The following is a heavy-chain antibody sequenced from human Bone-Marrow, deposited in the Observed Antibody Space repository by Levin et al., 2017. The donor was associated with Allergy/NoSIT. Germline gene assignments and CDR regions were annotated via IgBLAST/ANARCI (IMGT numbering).Heavy chain of an antibody. J-gene: IGHJ5*02. CDR1: GYSLTEVS. V-gene: IGHV1-24*01. CDR3: ATVAVVETFDH. CDR2: YDLEDGET. Sequence: GESLKISCKVSGYSLTEVSIHWVRQAPGKGLEWMGGYDLEDGETVCAQFQGRVTLTEDTSTNTVYMELSNLRSEDTAVYFCATVAVVETFDHWGQGTLVTVSS. D-gene: IGHD6-19*01.